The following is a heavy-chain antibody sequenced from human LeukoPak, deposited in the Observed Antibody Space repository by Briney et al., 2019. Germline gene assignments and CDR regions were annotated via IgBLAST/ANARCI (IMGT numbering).Heavy chain of an antibody. Sequence: GGSLRLSCTASGFTFSSYAMTWVRQAPGKGLEWVSGISGSGDTTYYADSVKGRFTISRDNSKNTLYLQMNSLRAEDTAVYYCAKTRGYCSGGACYSDYWGQGTLVTVSS. J-gene: IGHJ4*02. CDR2: ISGSGDTT. V-gene: IGHV3-23*01. D-gene: IGHD2-15*01. CDR3: AKTRGYCSGGACYSDY. CDR1: GFTFSSYA.